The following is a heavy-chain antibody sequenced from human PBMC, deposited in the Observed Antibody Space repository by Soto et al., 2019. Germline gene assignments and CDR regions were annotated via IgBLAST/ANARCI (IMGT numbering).Heavy chain of an antibody. CDR2: IYDTVST. J-gene: IGHJ4*02. V-gene: IGHV4-59*08. CDR3: ARGRRTYYDFWSGYSSY. Sequence: SETLSLTCTVSGGFISTYYWSWIRQSPGKGLEYVGYIYDTVSTNYNPSLKSRVTISVDTSKSQFSLKLSSVTAADTAVYYCARGRRTYYDFWSGYSSYWGQGTLVTVSS. D-gene: IGHD3-3*01. CDR1: GGFISTYY.